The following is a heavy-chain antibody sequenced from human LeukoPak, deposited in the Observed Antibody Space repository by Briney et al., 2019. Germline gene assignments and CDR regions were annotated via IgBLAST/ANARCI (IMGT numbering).Heavy chain of an antibody. CDR1: GGSISSNSYY. D-gene: IGHD1-26*01. V-gene: IGHV4-39*07. CDR3: AAPGDSGNYQGLYDAFDI. CDR2: IYYSGST. J-gene: IGHJ3*02. Sequence: SETLSLTCTVSGGSISSNSYYWGWIRQPPGKGLKWIGSIYYSGSTHYNPSLKSRVTMSVDKSKNQFSLKVNSVTAADTAVYYCAAPGDSGNYQGLYDAFDIWGQGTMVTVSS.